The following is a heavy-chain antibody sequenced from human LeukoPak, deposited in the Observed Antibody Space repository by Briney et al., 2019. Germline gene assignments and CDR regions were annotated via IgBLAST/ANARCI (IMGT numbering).Heavy chain of an antibody. D-gene: IGHD1-26*01. CDR3: ARHGGSYFYY. Sequence: SETLSLTCTVSGGSISSYYWSWIRQAPGKGLEWIGYIYYSGTTKYNPSLMGRVSISVDTSKNQFSLRLSSVAAADTAVYYCARHGGSYFYYWGRGTLVTVSS. CDR1: GGSISSYY. V-gene: IGHV4-59*08. CDR2: IYYSGTT. J-gene: IGHJ4*02.